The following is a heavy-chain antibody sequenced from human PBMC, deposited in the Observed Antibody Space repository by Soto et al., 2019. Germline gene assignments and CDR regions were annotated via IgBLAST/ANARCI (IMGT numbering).Heavy chain of an antibody. Sequence: QVQLVQSGAEVKKPGASVKVSCKASGYTFTSYDINWVRQATGQGLEWMGWMNPNSGNTGYAQKFQGRVTMTRNTSISTADMELSSLRSEDTAVYYCARGTYYYDSSGYGYFDYWGQGTLVTVSS. CDR1: GYTFTSYD. CDR2: MNPNSGNT. CDR3: ARGTYYYDSSGYGYFDY. V-gene: IGHV1-8*01. D-gene: IGHD3-22*01. J-gene: IGHJ4*02.